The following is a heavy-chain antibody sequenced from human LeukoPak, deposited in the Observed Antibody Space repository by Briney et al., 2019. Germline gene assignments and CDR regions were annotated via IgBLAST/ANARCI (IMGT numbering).Heavy chain of an antibody. CDR1: GGTFSSYA. CDR3: ARDLGYCSSTSCFDDY. Sequence: ASVKVSCKASGGTFSSYAISWVRQAPGQGLEWMGGIIPIFGTANYAQKFQGRVTITADESTSTAYMEPSSLRSEDTAVYYCARDLGYCSSTSCFDDYWGQGTLVTVSS. J-gene: IGHJ4*02. V-gene: IGHV1-69*13. CDR2: IIPIFGTA. D-gene: IGHD2-2*03.